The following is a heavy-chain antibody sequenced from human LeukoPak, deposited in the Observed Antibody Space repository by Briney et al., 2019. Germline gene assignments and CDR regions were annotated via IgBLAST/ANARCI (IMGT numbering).Heavy chain of an antibody. CDR2: IYHSGST. D-gene: IGHD3-22*01. CDR1: GGSISSGGYS. V-gene: IGHV4-30-2*01. Sequence: SQTLSLTCAVSGGSISSGGYSWSWIRQPPGKGLEWIGYIYHSGSTYYNPSLKSRVTISVDRSKNQFSLKLSSVTAADTAVYYCARVYDSSGYSDYFDYWGQGTLVTVSS. J-gene: IGHJ4*02. CDR3: ARVYDSSGYSDYFDY.